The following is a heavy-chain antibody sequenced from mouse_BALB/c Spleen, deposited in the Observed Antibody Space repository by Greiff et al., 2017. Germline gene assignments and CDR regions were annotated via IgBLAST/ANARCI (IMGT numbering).Heavy chain of an antibody. V-gene: IGHV5-12-1*01. CDR1: GFAFSSYD. Sequence: EVHLVESGGGLVKPGGSLKLSCAVSGFAFSSYDMSWVRQTPEKRLEWVAYISSGGNNTYYPDTVKGRFTISRDNAKNTLYLQMSSLKSEDTAMYYCARRSDITTVFDYWGQGTTLTVSS. CDR3: ARRSDITTVFDY. J-gene: IGHJ2*01. CDR2: ISSGGNNT. D-gene: IGHD1-1*01.